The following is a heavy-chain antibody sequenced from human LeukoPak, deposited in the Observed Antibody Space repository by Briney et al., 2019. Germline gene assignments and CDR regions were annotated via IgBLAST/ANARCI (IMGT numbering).Heavy chain of an antibody. J-gene: IGHJ4*02. D-gene: IGHD4-11*01. CDR3: ARGDYRPDY. CDR1: GGSISSYY. CDR2: IYYSGST. Sequence: PSETLSLTCTVSGGSISSYYWSWIRQPPGKGPEWIGYIYYSGSTNYNPSLKSRVTISVDTSKNQFSLKLSSVTAADTAVYYCARGDYRPDYWGQGTLVTVSS. V-gene: IGHV4-59*01.